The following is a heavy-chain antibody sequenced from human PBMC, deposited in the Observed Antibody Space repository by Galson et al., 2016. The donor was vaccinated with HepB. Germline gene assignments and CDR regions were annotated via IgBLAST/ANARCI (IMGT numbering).Heavy chain of an antibody. CDR3: ARHSISPGDY. V-gene: IGHV3-7*03. CDR2: INQGGSEK. D-gene: IGHD6-6*01. CDR1: GFNFRTYW. J-gene: IGHJ4*02. Sequence: SLRLSCAASGFNFRTYWMSWVRQAPGKGLEWVAYINQGGSEKYYVDSVKGRFTISRDNAKNSLYLQMNSLRAEDTAVYYRARHSISPGDYWVQGTLVTVSS.